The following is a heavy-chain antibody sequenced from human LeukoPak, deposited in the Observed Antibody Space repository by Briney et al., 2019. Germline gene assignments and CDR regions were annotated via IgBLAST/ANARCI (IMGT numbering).Heavy chain of an antibody. CDR3: ARGRDQVWLPTFDY. CDR2: ISGSANTI. V-gene: IGHV3-11*01. CDR1: GFPFSDYY. D-gene: IGHD5-12*01. J-gene: IGHJ4*02. Sequence: GGSLRFSCAASGFPFSDYYMSWIRQAPGKGLEWVSHISGSANTIYNADSVKGRFTISRDNAKNSLFLQMNSLGAEDTAVYYCARGRDQVWLPTFDYWGQGTLVTVSS.